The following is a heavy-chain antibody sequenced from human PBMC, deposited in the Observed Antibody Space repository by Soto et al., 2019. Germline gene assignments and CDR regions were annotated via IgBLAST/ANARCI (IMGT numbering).Heavy chain of an antibody. V-gene: IGHV1-69*01. CDR2: IIPISGTA. Sequence: QVQLVQSGAEVKKPGSSVKVSCKASGGTFSSYAISWVRQAPGQGLEWMGGIIPISGTANDAQKFQGRVTITADESTSTAYTERSSLSSEATAVYYCARSQGSRTSLEIYYYYYYGMDVWGQGTTVTVSS. J-gene: IGHJ6*02. CDR3: ARSQGSRTSLEIYYYYYYGMDV. CDR1: GGTFSSYA. D-gene: IGHD2-2*01.